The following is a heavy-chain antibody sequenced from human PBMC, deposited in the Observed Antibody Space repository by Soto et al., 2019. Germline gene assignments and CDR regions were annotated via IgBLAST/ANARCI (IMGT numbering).Heavy chain of an antibody. CDR2: IDPSDSYT. CDR1: GYSFTSYW. Sequence: GESLKISCKGSGYSFTSYWISWVRQMPGKGLEWMGRIDPSDSYTNYSPSFQGHVTISADKSISTAYLQWSSLKASDTAMYYCARDPNYSNYYYYGMDVWGQGTTVTVS. CDR3: ARDPNYSNYYYYGMDV. D-gene: IGHD4-4*01. V-gene: IGHV5-10-1*01. J-gene: IGHJ6*02.